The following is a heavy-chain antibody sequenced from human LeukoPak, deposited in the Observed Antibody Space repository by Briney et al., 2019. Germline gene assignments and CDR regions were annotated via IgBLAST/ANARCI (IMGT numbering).Heavy chain of an antibody. Sequence: SETLSLTCTVSGGSISSSSYYWGWIRQPPGKGLEWIGSIYYSGSTYYNPSLKSRVTISVGTSKNQFSLKLSSVTAADTAVYYCARRPGIAVAEYYFDYWGQGTLVTVSS. CDR1: GGSISSSSYY. D-gene: IGHD6-19*01. CDR3: ARRPGIAVAEYYFDY. J-gene: IGHJ4*02. V-gene: IGHV4-39*01. CDR2: IYYSGST.